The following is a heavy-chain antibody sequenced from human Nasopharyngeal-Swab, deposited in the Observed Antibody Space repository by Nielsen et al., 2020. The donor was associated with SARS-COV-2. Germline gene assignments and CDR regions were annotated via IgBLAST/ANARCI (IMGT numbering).Heavy chain of an antibody. J-gene: IGHJ6*03. CDR2: IIPILGIA. Sequence: WVRQAPGQGLEWMGGIIPILGIANYAQKFQGRVTITADKSTSTACMELSSLRSEDTAVYYCARGGADDILTGPYYYYYYYMDVWGKGTTVTVSS. D-gene: IGHD3-9*01. CDR3: ARGGADDILTGPYYYYYYYMDV. V-gene: IGHV1-69*10.